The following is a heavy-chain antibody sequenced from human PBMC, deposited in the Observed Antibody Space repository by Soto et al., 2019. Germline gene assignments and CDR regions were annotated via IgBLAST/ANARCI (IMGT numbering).Heavy chain of an antibody. V-gene: IGHV5-10-1*03. J-gene: IGHJ4*02. CDR2: IDPSDSYT. CDR1: GYSFTSYW. Sequence: EVQLVQSGAEVKKPGESLRISCNGSGYSFTSYWISWVRQMPGKGLEWMGRIDPSDSYTNYSPSFQGHVTISADKSISTAYLQWSSLKASDTAMYYCARHPGIAARVDYWGQGTLVTVSS. CDR3: ARHPGIAARVDY. D-gene: IGHD6-6*01.